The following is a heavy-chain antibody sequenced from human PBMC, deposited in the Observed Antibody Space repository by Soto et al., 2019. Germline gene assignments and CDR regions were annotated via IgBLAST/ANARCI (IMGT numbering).Heavy chain of an antibody. CDR2: ISGSGGST. V-gene: IGHV3-23*01. CDR1: GFTFSSYA. D-gene: IGHD4-17*01. Sequence: ESGGGLVQPGGSLRLSCAASGFTFSSYAMSWVRQAPGKGLEWVSAISGSGGSTYYADSVKGRFTISRDNSKNTLYLQMNSLRAEDTAVYYCAKDRTWGDYGDYGWFDPWGQGTLVTVSS. CDR3: AKDRTWGDYGDYGWFDP. J-gene: IGHJ5*02.